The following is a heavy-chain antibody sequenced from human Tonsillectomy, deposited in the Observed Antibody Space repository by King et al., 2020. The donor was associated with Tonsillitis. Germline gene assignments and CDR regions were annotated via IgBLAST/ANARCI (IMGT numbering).Heavy chain of an antibody. Sequence: VQLVESGGGLVQPGGSLRLSCAASGFTFSSYAMSWVRQAPGKGLEWVSGISGSGGSTYYADPVKGRFTISSDNSKNTLYLQMNSLRAEDTAVYYCAKERGYDILTGYSNWGQGTLVTVSS. CDR2: ISGSGGST. D-gene: IGHD3-9*01. J-gene: IGHJ4*02. CDR1: GFTFSSYA. CDR3: AKERGYDILTGYSN. V-gene: IGHV3-23*04.